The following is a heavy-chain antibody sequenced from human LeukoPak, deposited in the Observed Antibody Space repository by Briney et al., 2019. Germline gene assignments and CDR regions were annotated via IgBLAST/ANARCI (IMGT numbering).Heavy chain of an antibody. D-gene: IGHD3-10*01. CDR3: ARGSRSYSLKGPFDY. J-gene: IGHJ4*02. CDR1: GGTFRSYA. Sequence: ASVKVSCKASGGTFRSYAISWVRQAPGQGLEWMGWISAYNGNKNDGNDMQGRGTMNTDTSTSTTYMEGTSLRPDDTAVYYCARGSRSYSLKGPFDYWGQGTLVTVSS. CDR2: ISAYNGNK. V-gene: IGHV1-18*01.